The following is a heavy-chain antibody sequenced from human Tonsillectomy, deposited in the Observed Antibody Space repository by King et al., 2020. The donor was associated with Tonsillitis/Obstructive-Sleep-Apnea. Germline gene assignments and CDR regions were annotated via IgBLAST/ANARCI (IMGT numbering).Heavy chain of an antibody. Sequence: ITLKESGPTLVKPTQTLTLTCTFSGFSLSTSGVGVGWIRQPPGKALEWLALIYWDDDKRYSPSLKSRLTITKDTSKNQVVLTMTNMVPVDTATYYCAHSPQWYYYYDSSGYYSVWFDPWGQGTLVTVSS. D-gene: IGHD3-22*01. CDR3: AHSPQWYYYYDSSGYYSVWFDP. J-gene: IGHJ5*02. CDR1: GFSLSTSGVG. CDR2: IYWDDDK. V-gene: IGHV2-5*02.